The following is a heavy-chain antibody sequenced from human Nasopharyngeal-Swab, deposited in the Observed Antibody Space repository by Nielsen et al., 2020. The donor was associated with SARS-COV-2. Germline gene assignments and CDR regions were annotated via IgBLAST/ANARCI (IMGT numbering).Heavy chain of an antibody. V-gene: IGHV3-48*03. D-gene: IGHD6-19*01. CDR1: GFTFSSYE. Sequence: GESLKISCAASGFTFSSYEMNWVRQAPGKGLEWVSYISSSGSTIYYADSVKGRFTISRDNAKNSLYLQMNSLRAEDTAVYYCARDQGRYSSGWYLDYWGQGTLVTVSP. CDR2: ISSSGSTI. CDR3: ARDQGRYSSGWYLDY. J-gene: IGHJ4*02.